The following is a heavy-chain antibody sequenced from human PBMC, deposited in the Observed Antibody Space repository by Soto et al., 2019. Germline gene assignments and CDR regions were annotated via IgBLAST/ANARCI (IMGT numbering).Heavy chain of an antibody. CDR2: VSFDGSNK. J-gene: IGHJ4*02. CDR1: GFTFSTHA. Sequence: QVQLVESGGGVVQPGRSLRLSCAASGFTFSTHAMHWVRQAPSKGLECVAIVSFDGSNKYYADSVKGRFTISRDNSKNTLYLQMSGLTPEDTAVYYCARDPTGITTAGGGRIDHWGQGPLVTVSS. CDR3: ARDPTGITTAGGGRIDH. V-gene: IGHV3-30-3*01. D-gene: IGHD6-13*01.